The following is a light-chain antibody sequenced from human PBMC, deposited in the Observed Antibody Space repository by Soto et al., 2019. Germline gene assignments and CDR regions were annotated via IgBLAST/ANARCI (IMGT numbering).Light chain of an antibody. CDR3: SSYTSSSTGV. Sequence: QSALTQPASVSGSPGQSITISCTGTSSDVGGYNYVSWYQQHPGKAPKLMIYDVSNRPSGVSNRFSGSKSGNTASLTISGRQAEEEAAYYCSSYTSSSTGVFGGGTKLTVL. CDR2: DVS. CDR1: SSDVGGYNY. V-gene: IGLV2-14*01. J-gene: IGLJ2*01.